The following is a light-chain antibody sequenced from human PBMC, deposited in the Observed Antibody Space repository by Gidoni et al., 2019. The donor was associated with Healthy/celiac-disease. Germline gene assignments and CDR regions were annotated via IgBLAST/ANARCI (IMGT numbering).Light chain of an antibody. CDR2: AAS. J-gene: IGKJ2*01. V-gene: IGKV1-39*01. CDR3: QQSYSTPVN. Sequence: DIQMTQSPSSLSASVGDRVTITCRASQSISSYLNWYQQKPGKAPKLLIYAASSLQSGVPSRFSGSGSGTDFTLTISSLQPEDFATYYCQQSYSTPVNVGQGTKLEIK. CDR1: QSISSY.